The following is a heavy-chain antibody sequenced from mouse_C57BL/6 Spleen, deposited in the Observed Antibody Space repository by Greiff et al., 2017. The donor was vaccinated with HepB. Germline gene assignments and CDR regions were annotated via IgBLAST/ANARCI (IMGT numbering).Heavy chain of an antibody. CDR3: ARRNNYGNYVWAMDY. J-gene: IGHJ4*01. CDR2: ISSGSSTI. V-gene: IGHV5-17*01. D-gene: IGHD2-1*01. CDR1: GFTFSDYG. Sequence: DVKLVESGGGLVKPGGSLKLSCAASGFTFSDYGMHWVRQAPEKGLEWVAYISSGSSTIYYADTVKGRFTISRDNAKNTLFLQMTSLRSEDTAMYYCARRNNYGNYVWAMDYWGQGTSVTVSS.